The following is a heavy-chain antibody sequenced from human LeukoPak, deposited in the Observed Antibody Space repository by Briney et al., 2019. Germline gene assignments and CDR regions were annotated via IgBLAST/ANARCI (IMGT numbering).Heavy chain of an antibody. Sequence: PGGSLRLSCAASGFTFSSYAMSWVRQAPGKGLEWVSAISGSGGSTYYADSAKGRFTISRDNSKNTLYLQMNSLRAEDTAVYYCAKVGAGMVRGVIASVYGMDVWGQGTTVTVSS. V-gene: IGHV3-23*01. CDR2: ISGSGGST. D-gene: IGHD3-10*01. J-gene: IGHJ6*02. CDR3: AKVGAGMVRGVIASVYGMDV. CDR1: GFTFSSYA.